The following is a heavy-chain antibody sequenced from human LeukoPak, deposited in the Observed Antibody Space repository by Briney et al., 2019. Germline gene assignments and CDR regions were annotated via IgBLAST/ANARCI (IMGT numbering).Heavy chain of an antibody. CDR3: ASDGVDCYDSSGSSQFDY. CDR1: GGTFSSYA. J-gene: IGHJ4*02. V-gene: IGHV1-69*04. Sequence: SVKVSCKASGGTFSSYAISWVRQAPGQGLEWMGRIIPIFGIANYAQKFQGRVTITADKSTSTAYMELSSLRSEDTAVYYCASDGVDCYDSSGSSQFDYWGQGTLVTVSS. CDR2: IIPIFGIA. D-gene: IGHD3-22*01.